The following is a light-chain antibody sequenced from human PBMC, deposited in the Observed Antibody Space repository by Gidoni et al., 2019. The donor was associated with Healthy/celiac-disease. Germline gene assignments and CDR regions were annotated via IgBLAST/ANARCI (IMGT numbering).Light chain of an antibody. CDR2: DAS. J-gene: IGKJ5*01. CDR3: QQYASSPLP. CDR1: QSANTY. Sequence: EIVLAQSPGTLSLTPGERATLSCRASQSANTYLAWYQQRPGQTPRLLIFDASSRATGIPDRFSGSGSGTDFTLTISRLEPQDFAVYYCQQYASSPLPFGQXTRLEIK. V-gene: IGKV3-20*01.